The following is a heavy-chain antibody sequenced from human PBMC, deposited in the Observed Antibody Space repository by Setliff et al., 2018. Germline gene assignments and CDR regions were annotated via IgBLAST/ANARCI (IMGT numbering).Heavy chain of an antibody. CDR3: ATRKSSGRLYYMDV. CDR1: GGSISSRHYY. J-gene: IGHJ6*03. D-gene: IGHD1-26*01. V-gene: IGHV4-61*01. CDR2: VFYSGDT. Sequence: PSETLSLTCTVSGGSISSRHYYWSWIRQTPEKGLEWTGFVFYSGDTRYNPSLKSRVTMSVDTSMNQFSLNLNSVTAADTAVYYCATRKSSGRLYYMDVWGKGTTVTVSS.